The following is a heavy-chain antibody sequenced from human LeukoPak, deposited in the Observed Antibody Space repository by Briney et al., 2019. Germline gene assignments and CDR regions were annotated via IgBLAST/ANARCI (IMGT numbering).Heavy chain of an antibody. CDR3: ARGNFASGTYYNEDF. J-gene: IGHJ4*02. Sequence: ASVKVSCKASGYTFTSYDINWVRQATGQGLEWMGWISPVSGITNYAQNFQGRVTMTWNTSISTAYTELSSLRSEDTAVYYCARGNFASGTYYNEDFWGQGTLVTVSS. D-gene: IGHD3-10*01. CDR2: ISPVSGIT. CDR1: GYTFTSYD. V-gene: IGHV1-8*01.